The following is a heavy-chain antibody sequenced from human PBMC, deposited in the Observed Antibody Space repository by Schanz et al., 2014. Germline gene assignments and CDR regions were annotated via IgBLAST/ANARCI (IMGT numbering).Heavy chain of an antibody. CDR2: ISAYNGHT. CDR1: GYIFGSHG. CDR3: ARDGEAAAGCDY. J-gene: IGHJ4*02. Sequence: QVQLVQSGAEVKKPGSSVKVSCKASGYIFGSHGMTWVRQAPGQGLEWMGWISAYNGHTTYAQKFQGRVTMTTDTSTSTVYMELSSLRSEDTAVYYCARDGEAAAGCDYWGQGTLVTVSS. D-gene: IGHD6-13*01. V-gene: IGHV1-18*01.